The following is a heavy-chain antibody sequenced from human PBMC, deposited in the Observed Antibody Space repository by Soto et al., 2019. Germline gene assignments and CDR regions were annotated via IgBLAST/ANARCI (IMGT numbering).Heavy chain of an antibody. CDR3: ALDSIALFDY. CDR1: DGSVSSGNYY. J-gene: IGHJ4*02. Sequence: QVQLQESGPRLVKPSETLSLICSVSDGSVSSGNYYWTWIRQPPGKGLEYIGSISSSGGTNYSPSLKSRVTISVDTSKNQFSLNLNSVTAADTAVDYWALDSIALFDYWVQGTMVTVSS. D-gene: IGHD2-21*01. V-gene: IGHV4-61*01. CDR2: ISSSGGT.